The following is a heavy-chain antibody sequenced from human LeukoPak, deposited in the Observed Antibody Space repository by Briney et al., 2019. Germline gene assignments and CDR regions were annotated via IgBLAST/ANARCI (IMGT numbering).Heavy chain of an antibody. CDR3: ATFLSASNIADY. Sequence: GASVKLSRKVSGYTLTELSTLWVRQAPGKGREWMGGFDPEDGETIYAQKFQGGVTMTEDTSTDTAYMELSSLRSEDTAVYYCATFLSASNIADYWGQGTLVTVSS. CDR2: FDPEDGET. J-gene: IGHJ4*02. CDR1: GYTLTELS. V-gene: IGHV1-24*01. D-gene: IGHD6-13*01.